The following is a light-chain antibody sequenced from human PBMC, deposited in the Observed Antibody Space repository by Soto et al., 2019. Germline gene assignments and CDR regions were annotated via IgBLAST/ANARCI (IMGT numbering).Light chain of an antibody. CDR1: QSLLHSSGYNY. CDR2: WGS. J-gene: IGKJ1*01. CDR3: MQSLQTPWT. V-gene: IGKV2-28*01. Sequence: DIVMTQSPLSLRVTPGEPASISCRSSQSLLHSSGYNYLHWYLQKPGQSPQLLISWGSDRAPGVPDRISGSGSGTDFTLKITRVEAEDVGVYYCMQSLQTPWTFGQGTKVEIK.